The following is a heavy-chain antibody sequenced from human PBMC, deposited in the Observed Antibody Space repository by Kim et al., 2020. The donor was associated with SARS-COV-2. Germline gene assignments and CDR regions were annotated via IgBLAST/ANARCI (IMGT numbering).Heavy chain of an antibody. CDR1: GGTFSSYA. J-gene: IGHJ4*02. CDR2: IIPIFGTA. CDR3: ARVGGVGGVVVAAPFDY. D-gene: IGHD2-15*01. Sequence: SVKVSCKASGGTFSSYAIIWVRQAPGQGLEWMGGIIPIFGTANYAQKFQGRVTITADESTSTAYMELNSLRSEDTAVYYCARVGGVGGVVVAAPFDYWGQGTLVTVSS. V-gene: IGHV1-69*13.